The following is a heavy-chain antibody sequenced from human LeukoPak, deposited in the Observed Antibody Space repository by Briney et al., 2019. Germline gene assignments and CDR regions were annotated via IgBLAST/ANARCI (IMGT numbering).Heavy chain of an antibody. CDR3: ARDSYGDYVSWFDP. Sequence: GGSLRLSCAASGFTFSSYGMSWVRQAPGKGLEWVSYISSSSSTIYYADSVKGRFTISRDNAKNSLYLQMNSLRAEDTAVYYCARDSYGDYVSWFDPWGQGTLVTVSS. D-gene: IGHD4-17*01. V-gene: IGHV3-48*01. J-gene: IGHJ5*02. CDR1: GFTFSSYG. CDR2: ISSSSSTI.